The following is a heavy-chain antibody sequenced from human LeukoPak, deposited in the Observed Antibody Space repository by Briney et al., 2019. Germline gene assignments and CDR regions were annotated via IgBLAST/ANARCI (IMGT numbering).Heavy chain of an antibody. V-gene: IGHV3-9*01. J-gene: IGHJ3*02. CDR3: AKGIAAAGFADAFDI. Sequence: PGGSLRLSCTASGFTFSSYAMSWVRQAPGKGLEWVSGISWNSGSIGYADSVKGRFTISRDNAKNSLYLQMNSLRAEDTALYYCAKGIAAAGFADAFDIWGQGTMVTVSS. CDR1: GFTFSSYA. CDR2: ISWNSGSI. D-gene: IGHD6-13*01.